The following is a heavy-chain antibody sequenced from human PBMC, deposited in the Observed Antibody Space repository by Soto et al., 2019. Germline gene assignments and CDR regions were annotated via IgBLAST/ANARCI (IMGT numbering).Heavy chain of an antibody. D-gene: IGHD6-19*01. V-gene: IGHV1-2*04. J-gene: IGHJ6*02. CDR1: GYTFTCYY. Sequence: ASVEVSCRASGYTFTCYYMHWVRQAPGQGLEWMGWINPNSGGTNYAQKFQGWVTMTRDTSISTAYMELSRLRSDDTAVYYCARGAQWLVPYYYGMDVWGQGTTVTVSS. CDR2: INPNSGGT. CDR3: ARGAQWLVPYYYGMDV.